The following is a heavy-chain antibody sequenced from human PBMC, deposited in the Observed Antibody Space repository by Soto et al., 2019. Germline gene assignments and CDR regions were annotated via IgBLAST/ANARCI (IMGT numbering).Heavy chain of an antibody. J-gene: IGHJ4*02. CDR3: ARDRDWAFDY. CDR2: ISSTYEI. CDR1: GFTFSSNH. Sequence: GGSLRLSCVVSGFTFSSNHANWVRQAPGKGLEWISYISSTYEIWYADSVKGRFTISRDNGRNSLFLQMSSLRDEDTAVYYCARDRDWAFDYWGLGTLVSVSS. D-gene: IGHD2-21*02. V-gene: IGHV3-48*02.